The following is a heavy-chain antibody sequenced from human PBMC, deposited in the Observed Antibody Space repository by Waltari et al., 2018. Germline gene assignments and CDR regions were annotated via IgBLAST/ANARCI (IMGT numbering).Heavy chain of an antibody. D-gene: IGHD7-27*01. V-gene: IGHV4-39*07. J-gene: IGHJ4*02. CDR1: GGSISSSSYY. CDR3: ARDSRLTPFDY. CDR2: IYYSGST. Sequence: FLTCTVSGGSISSSSYYWGWIRQPPGKGLEWIGSIYYSGSTYYNPSLKSRVTISVDTSKNQFSLKLSSVTAADTAVYYCARDSRLTPFDYWGQGTLVTVSS.